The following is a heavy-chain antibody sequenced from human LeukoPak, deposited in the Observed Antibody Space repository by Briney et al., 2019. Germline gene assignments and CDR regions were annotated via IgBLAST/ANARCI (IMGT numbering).Heavy chain of an antibody. CDR3: ARTSRHSQERPSVAYDI. D-gene: IGHD1-1*01. CDR1: GYTFNLYG. CDR2: ISGANGKT. Sequence: ASVKIPCKAGGYTFNLYGISWVRQAPGQGLEWMGWISGANGKTKYAQKFQDRVTLTMDSSTSTAYMDLRSLTSGDTAVYYCARTSRHSQERPSVAYDIWGQGAMVIVSS. V-gene: IGHV1-18*01. J-gene: IGHJ3*02.